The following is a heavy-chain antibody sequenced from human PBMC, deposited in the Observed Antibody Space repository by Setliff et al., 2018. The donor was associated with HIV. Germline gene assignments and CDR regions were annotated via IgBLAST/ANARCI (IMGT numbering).Heavy chain of an antibody. CDR1: GDTVKGYA. J-gene: IGHJ6*03. V-gene: IGHV1-69*13. CDR3: ASPRSAVTYQGAFYYFLHV. D-gene: IGHD1-26*01. Sequence: ASVKVSCKDSGDTVKGYAFTWVRQAPGQGREWMGDLLAVLRKPTPAERFQDRLTITADESTSTAYRELRDLRPEDTAVYFCASPRSAVTYQGAFYYFLHVWGKGTTVTVSS. CDR2: LLAVLRKP.